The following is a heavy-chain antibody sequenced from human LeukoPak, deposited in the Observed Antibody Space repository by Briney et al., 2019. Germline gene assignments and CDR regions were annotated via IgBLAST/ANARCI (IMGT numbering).Heavy chain of an antibody. J-gene: IGHJ4*02. Sequence: GGSLRLSCAASGFTFSSYAMSWVRQAPGKGLEWVSAISGSGGSTYYADSVKGRFTISRDNSKNTLYLQMNSLRAEDTAVYYCAKSPLEWLFSGLYYFDSWGQGTLVTVSS. CDR1: GFTFSSYA. D-gene: IGHD3-3*01. V-gene: IGHV3-23*01. CDR2: ISGSGGST. CDR3: AKSPLEWLFSGLYYFDS.